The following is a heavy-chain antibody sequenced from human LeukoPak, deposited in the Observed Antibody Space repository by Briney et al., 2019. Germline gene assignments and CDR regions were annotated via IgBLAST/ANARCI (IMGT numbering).Heavy chain of an antibody. Sequence: PGGSLRLSCAASGCSFSNYEMNWVRQAPGKGLEWVSYISTSGSTIYYADSVKGRFTISRDNAKNSLYLQMNSLSAEDTAVYDCERDGPGYYDSSGYSDYWGRGILVTVSS. CDR1: GCSFSNYE. CDR2: ISTSGSTI. V-gene: IGHV3-48*03. J-gene: IGHJ4*02. D-gene: IGHD3-22*01. CDR3: ERDGPGYYDSSGYSDY.